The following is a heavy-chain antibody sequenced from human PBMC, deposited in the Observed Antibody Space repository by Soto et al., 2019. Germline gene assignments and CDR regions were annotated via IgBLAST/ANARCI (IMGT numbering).Heavy chain of an antibody. CDR3: AREDHRSHRITIVRGDYAFDI. J-gene: IGHJ3*02. V-gene: IGHV3-48*02. D-gene: IGHD3-10*01. CDR1: GFTFSSYS. Sequence: EVQLVASGGGLVQPGGSLRLYCAASGFTFSSYSMNWVRQAPGKGLEWVSYISSSSSTIYYADSVKGRFTISRDNAKNSLDMQMNSMRDEDTAVYYCAREDHRSHRITIVRGDYAFDIWGQGTMVTVSS. CDR2: ISSSSSTI.